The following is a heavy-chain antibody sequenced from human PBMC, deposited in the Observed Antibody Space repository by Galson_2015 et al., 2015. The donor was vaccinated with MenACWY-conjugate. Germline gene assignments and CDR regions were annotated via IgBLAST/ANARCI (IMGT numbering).Heavy chain of an antibody. J-gene: IGHJ6*02. CDR3: ARHPPGGRGMDV. V-gene: IGHV5-51*01. CDR1: GSSFTTYW. D-gene: IGHD1-26*01. Sequence: QSGAEVKKPGESLKISCKGSGSSFTTYWIGWVRQLPGKSLEWMGLISPGDSNIRYSPAFQGRVTISADKSISTAYLQWNSLQASDTAIYYCARHPPGGRGMDVWGQGTTVTVSS. CDR2: ISPGDSNI.